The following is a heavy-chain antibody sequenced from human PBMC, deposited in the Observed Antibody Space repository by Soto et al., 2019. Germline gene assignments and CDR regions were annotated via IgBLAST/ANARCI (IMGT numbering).Heavy chain of an antibody. V-gene: IGHV4-59*01. CDR1: GGSISSYY. Sequence: SETLSLTCTVSGGSISSYYWSWIRQFPGKGLEXIAXTSXXGXTXXXPXXXSRVAISTDTSKNQLSLKLTSMTAADTAVYYCARDMHPGFTHYFDPWGQGTLVTVSS. D-gene: IGHD1-26*01. CDR2: TSXXGXT. J-gene: IGHJ5*02. CDR3: ARDMHPGFTHYFDP.